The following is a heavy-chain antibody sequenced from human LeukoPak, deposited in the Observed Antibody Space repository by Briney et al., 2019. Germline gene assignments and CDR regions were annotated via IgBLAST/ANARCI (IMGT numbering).Heavy chain of an antibody. J-gene: IGHJ4*02. Sequence: TSETLSLTCAVYGGSFSGYYWSWIRQPPGKGLEWIGEINHSGSTNYNPSLKSRVTISVDTSKNQFSLKLSSVTAADTAVYYCARQYNWSDYFDYWGQGTLVTVSS. CDR2: INHSGST. D-gene: IGHD1-1*01. V-gene: IGHV4-34*01. CDR1: GGSFSGYY. CDR3: ARQYNWSDYFDY.